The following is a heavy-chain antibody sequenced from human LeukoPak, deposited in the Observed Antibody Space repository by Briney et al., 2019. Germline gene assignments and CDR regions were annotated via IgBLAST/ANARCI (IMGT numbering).Heavy chain of an antibody. CDR1: GYTFTSYY. CDR2: IDPDSGGT. CDR3: AREYYDSSGSKYAFDI. V-gene: IGHV1-2*02. J-gene: IGHJ3*02. D-gene: IGHD3-22*01. Sequence: ASVKVSCKASGYTFTSYYMHWVRQAPGQGLEWMGCIDPDSGGTKSAQRFQGRVTMTRDTSITTVYMELIRLRSDDTAVYYCAREYYDSSGSKYAFDIWGQGTMVTVSS.